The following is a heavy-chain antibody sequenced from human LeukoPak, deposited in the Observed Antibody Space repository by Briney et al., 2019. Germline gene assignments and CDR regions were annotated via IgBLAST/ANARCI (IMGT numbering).Heavy chain of an antibody. CDR1: GYTFTSYY. J-gene: IGHJ5*02. D-gene: IGHD3-22*01. V-gene: IGHV1-46*01. Sequence: ASVKVSCKASGYTFTSYYMNWVRQAPGQGLEWMGIINPSGGSTSYAQKFQGRVTMTRDTSTSTVYMELSSLRSEDTAVYYCARVTNYYDSSGYYPNWFDPWGRGTLVTVSS. CDR3: ARVTNYYDSSGYYPNWFDP. CDR2: INPSGGST.